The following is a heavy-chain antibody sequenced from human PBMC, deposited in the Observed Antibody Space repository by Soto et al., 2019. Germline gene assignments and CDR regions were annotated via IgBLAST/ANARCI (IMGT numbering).Heavy chain of an antibody. CDR3: AKDISGYYDFWSGYQYYYYYYGMDV. CDR2: ISWNSGSI. D-gene: IGHD3-3*01. J-gene: IGHJ6*02. V-gene: IGHV3-9*01. CDR1: GFTFDDYA. Sequence: HPGGSLRLSCAASGFTFDDYAMHWVQQAPGKGLEWVSGISWNSGSIGYADSVKGRFTISRDNAKNSLYLQMNSLRAEDTALYYCAKDISGYYDFWSGYQYYYYYYGMDVWGQGTTVTVSS.